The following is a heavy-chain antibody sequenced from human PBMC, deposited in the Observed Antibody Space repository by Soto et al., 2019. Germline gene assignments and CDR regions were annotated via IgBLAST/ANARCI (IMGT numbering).Heavy chain of an antibody. CDR2: SRDKAQGYST. D-gene: IGHD3-3*02. CDR1: GFTLSDHY. CDR3: ARDHSVSTPLDGIYL. Sequence: ESGGGLVQPGGSLRLSCAGSGFTLSDHYIDWVRQAPGKGLEWVGRSRDKAQGYSTAYAASVKGRFTTSRDESKNSVYLQMNSLRVEDTAVYYCARDHSVSTPLDGIYLWGPGTTVTVSS. V-gene: IGHV3-72*01. J-gene: IGHJ6*02.